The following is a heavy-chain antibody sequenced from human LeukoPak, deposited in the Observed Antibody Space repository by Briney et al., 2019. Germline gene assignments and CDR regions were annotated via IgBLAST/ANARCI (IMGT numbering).Heavy chain of an antibody. D-gene: IGHD6-19*01. Sequence: PGGSLRLSCAASGFAFSSFAMHWVRQAPGKGLEWLSTINGGGNTTFYADSVKGRFTISRDNSKNTLYLHMNSLRPDDTAIYYCTKDVHVAVAVAEYYYFFMDVWGRGAGVSASS. J-gene: IGHJ6*03. CDR3: TKDVHVAVAVAEYYYFFMDV. CDR1: GFAFSSFA. CDR2: INGGGNTT. V-gene: IGHV3-23*01.